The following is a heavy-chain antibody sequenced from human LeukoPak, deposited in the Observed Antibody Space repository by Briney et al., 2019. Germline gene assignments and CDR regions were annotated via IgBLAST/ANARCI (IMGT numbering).Heavy chain of an antibody. CDR1: GYTFTSYG. Sequence: ASVKVSCKASGYTFTSYGISWGRQAPGQGLEWMGWISAYNGNTNYAQKLQGRVTMTTDTSTSTAYMELRSLRSDDTAVYNCAREGDSSGYYPYYFDYWGQGTLVTVSS. CDR2: ISAYNGNT. D-gene: IGHD3-22*01. V-gene: IGHV1-18*01. CDR3: AREGDSSGYYPYYFDY. J-gene: IGHJ4*02.